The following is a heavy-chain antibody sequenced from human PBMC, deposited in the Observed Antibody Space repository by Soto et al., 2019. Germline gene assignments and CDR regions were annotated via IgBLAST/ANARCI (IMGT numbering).Heavy chain of an antibody. D-gene: IGHD5-18*01. CDR1: GFSVSATS. V-gene: IGHV3-53*01. J-gene: IGHJ4*02. Sequence: PGGSLRLSCGVSGFSVSATSIFWVRQATGKGLEWVSLMHMGGTTDNADSVKGRFTTSRDKSKNTLYLHMNGLRVEDTAVYYCARVNTTLVDHFDCWGQGTLVTVSS. CDR3: ARVNTTLVDHFDC. CDR2: MHMGGTT.